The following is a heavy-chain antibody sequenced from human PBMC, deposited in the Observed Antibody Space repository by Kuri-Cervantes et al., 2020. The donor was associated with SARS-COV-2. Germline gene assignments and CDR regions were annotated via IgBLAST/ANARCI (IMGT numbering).Heavy chain of an antibody. CDR3: ARRLRGTTVTNGKLTNFLDL. Sequence: SETLSLTCTVSGGSISSYYWSWIRQPPGKGLEWIGYIYYSGSTNYNPSLKSRVTISVDTSKNQCSLKLISVTAADTGVYYCARRLRGTTVTNGKLTNFLDLGGQGTMVTVSS. CDR1: GGSISSYY. V-gene: IGHV4-59*08. D-gene: IGHD4-17*01. J-gene: IGHJ3*01. CDR2: IYYSGST.